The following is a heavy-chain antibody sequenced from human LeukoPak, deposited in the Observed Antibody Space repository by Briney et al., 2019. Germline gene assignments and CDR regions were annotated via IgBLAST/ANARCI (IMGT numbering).Heavy chain of an antibody. J-gene: IGHJ4*02. V-gene: IGHV3-23*01. CDR2: ISGSGGGI. CDR3: AKNGGLNYYDSSGYSR. CDR1: GFTFSSYA. Sequence: GGSLRLSCAASGFTFSSYAMSWVRQAPRKGLEWVSAISGSGGGIYYADSVKGRFTLSRDNFKNTLFLQMSSLRAENTAVYYCAKNGGLNYYDSSGYSRWGQGTLVTVSS. D-gene: IGHD3-22*01.